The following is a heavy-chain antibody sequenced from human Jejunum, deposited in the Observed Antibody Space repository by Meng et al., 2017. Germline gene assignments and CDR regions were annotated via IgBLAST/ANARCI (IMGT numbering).Heavy chain of an antibody. CDR1: GGSISDSNC. D-gene: IGHD5-12*01. J-gene: IGHJ5*02. CDR3: ARDLLGPAIAASGYFDP. Sequence: VHLQGSGPGLVKPPGTLSLTCAGAGGSISDSNCWSWVRQPPGKGLEWIGEIYHTGSTNYNPSLKSRVTMSLDKSKNQFFLDLTSVTAADTAVYYCARDLLGPAIAASGYFDPWGQGTLVTVSS. V-gene: IGHV4-4*03. CDR2: IYHTGST.